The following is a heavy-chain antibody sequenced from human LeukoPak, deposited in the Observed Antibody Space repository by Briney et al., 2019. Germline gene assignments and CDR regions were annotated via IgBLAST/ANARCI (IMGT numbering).Heavy chain of an antibody. V-gene: IGHV1-69*05. D-gene: IGHD3-10*01. CDR2: LIPIFGTA. CDR3: ARAPEYYYGSGSYYAFDI. CDR1: GGTFSSYA. Sequence: WASVKVSCKASGGTFSSYAISWVRQAPGQGLEWMGGLIPIFGTANYAQKFQGRVTITTDESTSTAYMELSSLRSEDTAVYYCARAPEYYYGSGSYYAFDIWGQGTMVTVSS. J-gene: IGHJ3*02.